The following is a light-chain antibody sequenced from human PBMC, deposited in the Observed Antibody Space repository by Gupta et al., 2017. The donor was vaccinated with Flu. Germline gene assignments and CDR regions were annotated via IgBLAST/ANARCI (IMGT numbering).Light chain of an antibody. Sequence: DVVLTQSPDSLAVSPGERATINCKSSQSIVHNSNNKSYLAWYQHKPGQAPKLLIYWASTRESGVPDRFSGSGSGTDFTLTISSLQAEDVAVYYCQQYYTTPPTFGGGTKVEIK. J-gene: IGKJ4*01. CDR3: QQYYTTPPT. V-gene: IGKV4-1*01. CDR1: QSIVHNSNNKSY. CDR2: WAS.